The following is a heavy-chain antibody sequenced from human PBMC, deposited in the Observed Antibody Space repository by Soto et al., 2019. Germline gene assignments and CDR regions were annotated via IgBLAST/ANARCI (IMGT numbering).Heavy chain of an antibody. D-gene: IGHD5-18*01. V-gene: IGHV3-23*01. Sequence: GGSLRLSCAASGFTFSSYAMSWVRQAPGKGLEWVSAISGSGGSTYYADSVKGRFTISRDNSKNTLYLQMNSLRAEDTAVYYCAKAPRGYSYGPDAFDIWGQGTMVTVSS. CDR1: GFTFSSYA. J-gene: IGHJ3*02. CDR2: ISGSGGST. CDR3: AKAPRGYSYGPDAFDI.